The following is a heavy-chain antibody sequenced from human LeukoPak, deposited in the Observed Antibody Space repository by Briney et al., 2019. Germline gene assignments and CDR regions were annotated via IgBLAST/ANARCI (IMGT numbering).Heavy chain of an antibody. V-gene: IGHV3-74*01. J-gene: IGHJ5*02. Sequence: GGSLRLSCAASGFTFSSYWMHWVRQAPGKGLVWVSRINGDGSSTNYADSVKGRFTISRDNAKNTLYLQMNSLRAEDTALYYCAKGYSSSWPNWFDPWGQGTLVTVSS. CDR3: AKGYSSSWPNWFDP. D-gene: IGHD6-13*01. CDR2: INGDGSST. CDR1: GFTFSSYW.